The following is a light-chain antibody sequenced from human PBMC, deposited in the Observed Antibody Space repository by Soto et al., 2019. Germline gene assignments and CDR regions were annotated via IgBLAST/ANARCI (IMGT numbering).Light chain of an antibody. CDR1: QTVLYSSNNKNY. J-gene: IGKJ4*01. CDR3: QQYYSTPLT. Sequence: DIVMTQSPDSLAVSLGERATINCKSSQTVLYSSNNKNYLAWYQQKPGQPPKLLIYWASTRQSGVPDRFSGSGSGTDFTLTISSVQAEDVAVYYCQQYYSTPLTFGGGTKVEFK. CDR2: WAS. V-gene: IGKV4-1*01.